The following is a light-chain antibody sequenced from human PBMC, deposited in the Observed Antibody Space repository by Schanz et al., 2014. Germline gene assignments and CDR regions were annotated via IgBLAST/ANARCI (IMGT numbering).Light chain of an antibody. CDR2: DVS. J-gene: IGLJ2*01. CDR1: SSDVGGYNY. V-gene: IGLV2-14*03. Sequence: QSALTQPASVSGSPGQSITISCTGTSSDVGGYNYVSWYQQHPGKAPKLMIYDVSNRPSGVSNRFSGSKSGNTASLTISGLQAEDEADYYCSSYTDNNTLAVVFGGGTKVTVL. CDR3: SSYTDNNTLAVV.